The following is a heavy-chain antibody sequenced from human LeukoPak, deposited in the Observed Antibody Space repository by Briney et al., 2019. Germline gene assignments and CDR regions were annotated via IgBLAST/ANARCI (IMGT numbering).Heavy chain of an antibody. D-gene: IGHD3-22*01. Sequence: SETLSLTCTVSGGSLSGYYWSWIRQPPGEGLEWIGYVFHSGSAHYNPSLKSRVTLSEDTSKNQFSLRLISVTAADTAVYYCAREISDSSGRDAFDIWGQGTVVTVSS. V-gene: IGHV4-59*01. CDR2: VFHSGSA. CDR3: AREISDSSGRDAFDI. CDR1: GGSLSGYY. J-gene: IGHJ3*02.